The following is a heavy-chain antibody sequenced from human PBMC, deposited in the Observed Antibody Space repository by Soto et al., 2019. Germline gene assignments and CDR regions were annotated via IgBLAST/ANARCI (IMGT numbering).Heavy chain of an antibody. Sequence: EXLQSSCKGSGYXFTSHLVVWVRQMPGKGLEWMGIIYPGDSDTRYSPSFQCEVTISADKSISTAYLQWSSLKASDTAMYYCARLPAGIQLYPKNWFAPWGQGTLAPVS. D-gene: IGHD5-18*01. V-gene: IGHV5-51*01. CDR2: IYPGDSDT. J-gene: IGHJ5*02. CDR1: GYXFTSHL. CDR3: ARLPAGIQLYPKNWFAP.